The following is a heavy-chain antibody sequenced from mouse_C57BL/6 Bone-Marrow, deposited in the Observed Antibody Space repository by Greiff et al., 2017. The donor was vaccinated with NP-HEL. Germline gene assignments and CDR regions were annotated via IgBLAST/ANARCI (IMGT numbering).Heavy chain of an antibody. Sequence: VQRVESGPELVKPGASVKISCKASGYAFSSSWMNWVKQRPGKGLEWIGRIYPGDGDTNYNGKFKGKATLTADKSSSTAYMQLSSLTSEDSAVYFCARSGLWSDYWGQGTTLTVSS. V-gene: IGHV1-82*01. CDR3: ARSGLWSDY. D-gene: IGHD1-1*02. CDR1: GYAFSSSW. J-gene: IGHJ2*01. CDR2: IYPGDGDT.